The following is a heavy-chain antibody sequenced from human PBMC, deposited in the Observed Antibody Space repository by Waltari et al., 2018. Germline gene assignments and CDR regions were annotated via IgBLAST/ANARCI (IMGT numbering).Heavy chain of an antibody. V-gene: IGHV3-49*04. Sequence: EVQLVESGGGLVQPGRSLRLSCTASGFTFGDYAMSWVRQAPGKGLEWVGFIRSKAYGGTTEYAASVKGRFTISRDDSKSIAYLQMNSLKTEDTAVYYCTRRMANGYYYYMDVWGKGTKVTVSS. CDR1: GFTFGDYA. D-gene: IGHD5-12*01. CDR2: IRSKAYGGTT. CDR3: TRRMANGYYYYMDV. J-gene: IGHJ6*03.